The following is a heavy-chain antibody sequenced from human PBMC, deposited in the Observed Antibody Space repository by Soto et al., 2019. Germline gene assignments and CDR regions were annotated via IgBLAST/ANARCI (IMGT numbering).Heavy chain of an antibody. Sequence: SETLSLTCTVSGGSISSYYWSWIRQPPGKGLEWIGYIYYSGSTNYNPSLKSRVTISVDTSKNQFSLKLSSVTAADTAVYYCARHKISRLGWSGWLDAFDIWGQGTMVTVSS. CDR2: IYYSGST. CDR3: ARHKISRLGWSGWLDAFDI. D-gene: IGHD3-3*01. V-gene: IGHV4-59*08. J-gene: IGHJ3*02. CDR1: GGSISSYY.